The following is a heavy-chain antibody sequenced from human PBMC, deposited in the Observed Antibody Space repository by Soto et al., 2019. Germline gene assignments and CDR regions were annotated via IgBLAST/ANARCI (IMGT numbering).Heavy chain of an antibody. D-gene: IGHD3-22*01. CDR1: GDSISSYY. CDR3: AILSMAVVPDY. CDR2: LYYGRSA. Sequence: QVQLQESGPGLVKPSETLSLTCAVSGDSISSYYCMWIRQPPGKGLESSGYLYYGRSANYNTSLKSRVTLSVDTSTNQCSLTLSSMTAPDTAVYYCAILSMAVVPDYWGQGTLVTVSS. V-gene: IGHV4-59*01. J-gene: IGHJ4*02.